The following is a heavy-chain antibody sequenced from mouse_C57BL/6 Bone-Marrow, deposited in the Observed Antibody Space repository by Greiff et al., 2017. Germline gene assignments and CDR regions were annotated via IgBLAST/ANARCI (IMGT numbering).Heavy chain of an antibody. J-gene: IGHJ3*01. V-gene: IGHV1-81*01. Sequence: QVQLQQSGAELARPGASVKLSCKASGYTFTSYGISWVKQRTGQGLEWIGEIYPRSGNTYYNEKFKGKATLTADKSSSTAYMELRSLTSKDSAVYFCARGDYDYDAIFAYWGQGTLVTVSA. CDR2: IYPRSGNT. CDR1: GYTFTSYG. CDR3: ARGDYDYDAIFAY. D-gene: IGHD2-4*01.